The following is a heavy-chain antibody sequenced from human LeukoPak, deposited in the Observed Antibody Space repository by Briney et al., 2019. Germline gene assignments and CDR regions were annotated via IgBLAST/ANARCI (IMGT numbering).Heavy chain of an antibody. CDR2: IYTSGST. D-gene: IGHD3-3*01. J-gene: IGHJ4*02. V-gene: IGHV4-61*02. CDR3: AREEYYDFWSGYYY. CDR1: GGSTSSGSYY. Sequence: SQTLSLTCTVSGGSTSSGSYYWSWIRQPAGKGLEWIGRIYTSGSTNYNPSLKSRVTISVDTSKNRFSLKLSSVTAADTAVYYCAREEYYDFWSGYYYWGQGTLVTVSS.